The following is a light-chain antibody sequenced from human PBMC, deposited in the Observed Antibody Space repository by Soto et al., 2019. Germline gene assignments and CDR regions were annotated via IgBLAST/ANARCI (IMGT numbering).Light chain of an antibody. Sequence: QSALTQPASVSGSPGQPITISCTGSGRDIGAYDYVSWYQQHPGKAPKLLIYGVNNRPSGVSYRFSASKSAFTASLTISGLQAEDEAHYYCSSYTTSYFYVFGPGTKVTVL. CDR1: GRDIGAYDY. V-gene: IGLV2-14*01. J-gene: IGLJ1*01. CDR3: SSYTTSYFYV. CDR2: GVN.